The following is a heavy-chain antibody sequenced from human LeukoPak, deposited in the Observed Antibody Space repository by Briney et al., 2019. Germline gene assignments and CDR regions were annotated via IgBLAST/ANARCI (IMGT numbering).Heavy chain of an antibody. J-gene: IGHJ4*02. CDR1: GFTFSSYA. D-gene: IGHD1-7*01. V-gene: IGHV3-23*01. Sequence: GGSLTLSCAASGFTFSSYAMSWVRRAPGKGLEWVSAISVSDGSTYYADSVKGRFTISRDNSKNTLYLQISSLRAADTAVYYCAKASSSNWNYVYFDSWGQGTLVTVFS. CDR2: ISVSDGST. CDR3: AKASSSNWNYVYFDS.